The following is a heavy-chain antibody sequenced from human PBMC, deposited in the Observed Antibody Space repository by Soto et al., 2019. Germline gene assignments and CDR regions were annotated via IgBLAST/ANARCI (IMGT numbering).Heavy chain of an antibody. V-gene: IGHV4-59*01. D-gene: IGHD3-16*01. CDR1: GGSISSYY. Sequence: PSETLSLTCTVSGGSISSYYWSWIRQPPGKGLEWIGYIYYSGSTNYNPSLKSRVTISVDTSKNQFSLKLSSVTAADTAVYYCARHYDYVCGSSRGPFDYWGQGTLVTVSS. CDR2: IYYSGST. J-gene: IGHJ4*02. CDR3: ARHYDYVCGSSRGPFDY.